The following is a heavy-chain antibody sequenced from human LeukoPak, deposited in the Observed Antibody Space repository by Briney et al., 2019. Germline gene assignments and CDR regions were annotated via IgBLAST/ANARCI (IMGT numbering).Heavy chain of an antibody. Sequence: GGSLRLSCAASGFTFSSYSMNWVRQAPGKGLEWVSYISSSSSTIYYADSVKGRFTISRDNAKNSLYLQMNSLRAEDTAVYYCARVKGYTTYDYWGQGTLVTVSS. CDR2: ISSSSSTI. CDR1: GFTFSSYS. D-gene: IGHD5-24*01. J-gene: IGHJ4*02. V-gene: IGHV3-48*04. CDR3: ARVKGYTTYDY.